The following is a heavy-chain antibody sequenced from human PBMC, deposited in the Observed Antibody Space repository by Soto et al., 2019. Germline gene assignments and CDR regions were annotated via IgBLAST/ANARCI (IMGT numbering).Heavy chain of an antibody. Sequence: GGSLRLSCAASGFTFSSYAMSWVRQAPGKGLEWVSAISGSGGSTYYADSVKGRFTISRDNSKNTLYLQMNSLRAEDTAVYYCAKEGSSGWYFTAAYFDYWGQGTLVTVSS. CDR2: ISGSGGST. CDR3: AKEGSSGWYFTAAYFDY. J-gene: IGHJ4*02. D-gene: IGHD6-19*01. V-gene: IGHV3-23*01. CDR1: GFTFSSYA.